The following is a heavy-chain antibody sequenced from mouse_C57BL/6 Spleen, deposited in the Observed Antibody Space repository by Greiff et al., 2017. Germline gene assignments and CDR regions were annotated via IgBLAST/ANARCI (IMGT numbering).Heavy chain of an antibody. CDR1: GYTFTDYY. CDR3: ARKEDGSSLAWFAY. V-gene: IGHV1-26*01. CDR2: INPNNGGT. J-gene: IGHJ3*01. D-gene: IGHD1-1*01. Sequence: EVQLQQSGPELVKPGASVKISCKASGYTFTDYYMNWVKQSHGKSLEWIGDINPNNGGTSYNQKFKGKATLTVDKSSSTAYMELRSLTSEDSAVYYCARKEDGSSLAWFAYWGQGTLVTVSA.